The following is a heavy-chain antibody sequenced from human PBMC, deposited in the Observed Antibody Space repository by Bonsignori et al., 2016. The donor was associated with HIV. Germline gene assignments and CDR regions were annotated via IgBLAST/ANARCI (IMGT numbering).Heavy chain of an antibody. J-gene: IGHJ5*02. D-gene: IGHD6-19*01. CDR3: ARDLVTFGSGWSVS. V-gene: IGHV3-7*01. Sequence: VRQAPGKGLEWVANIKQDGSETHYVDSVKGRFTISRDNTKNSLYLQMNSLRVEDTAVYYCARDLVTFGSGWSVSWGQGTLVTVSS. CDR2: IKQDGSET.